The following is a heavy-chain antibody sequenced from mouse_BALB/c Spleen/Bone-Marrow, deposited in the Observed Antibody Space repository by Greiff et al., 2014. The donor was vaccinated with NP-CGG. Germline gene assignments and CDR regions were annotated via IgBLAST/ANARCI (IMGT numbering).Heavy chain of an antibody. CDR1: GYTFTSYW. Sequence: QVQLQQPGAELVKPGASVKLSCKTSGYTFTSYWIQWVKQRPGQGLGWIGEIFPGTGTTCYNEKFKGKATLTIDTSSSTAYMQLSSLTSEDSAVYFCAREGSRLRGYFDVWGAGTTVTVSS. D-gene: IGHD1-1*01. V-gene: IGHV1S132*01. J-gene: IGHJ1*01. CDR3: AREGSRLRGYFDV. CDR2: IFPGTGTT.